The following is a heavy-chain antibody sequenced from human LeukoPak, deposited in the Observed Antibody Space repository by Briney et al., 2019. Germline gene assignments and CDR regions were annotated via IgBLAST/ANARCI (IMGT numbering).Heavy chain of an antibody. CDR1: GYTFTSYG. J-gene: IGHJ5*02. V-gene: IGHV1-18*01. Sequence: GASVKVSCKASGYTFTSYGISWLRQAPGQGLEWMGWISAYNGNTNYAQKLQGRVTMTTDTSTSTAYMELRSLRSDDTAVYYCARDRDDYGDYANNWFDPWGQGTLVTVSS. CDR3: ARDRDDYGDYANNWFDP. CDR2: ISAYNGNT. D-gene: IGHD4-17*01.